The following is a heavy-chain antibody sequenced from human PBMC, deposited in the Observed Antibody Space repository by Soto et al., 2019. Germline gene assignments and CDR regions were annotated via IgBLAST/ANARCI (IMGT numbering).Heavy chain of an antibody. Sequence: QVQLVQSGAEVKKPGASVKVSCQASGYTFSSYGIIWVRQAPGQGLEWMGWISAYNGNTNYAQKLQGRVTMTTDTSTRTAYMALRSLRAEDTAVYYCAGDRGSYALAYWGQGTLVTVSS. D-gene: IGHD1-26*01. CDR3: AGDRGSYALAY. V-gene: IGHV1-18*01. J-gene: IGHJ4*02. CDR1: GYTFSSYG. CDR2: ISAYNGNT.